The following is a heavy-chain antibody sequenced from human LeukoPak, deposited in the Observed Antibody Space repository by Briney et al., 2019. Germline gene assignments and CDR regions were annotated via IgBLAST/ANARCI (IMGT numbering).Heavy chain of an antibody. V-gene: IGHV3-33*01. CDR1: GFTFSSYG. J-gene: IGHJ4*02. D-gene: IGHD1-26*01. Sequence: GGSLRLSCAASGFTFSSYGMHWVRQAPGKGLEGVAVIWYDGSNKYYADSVKGRFTISRDNSKNTLHLQMNSLRAEDTAVYYCARDRWEGTFSDYWGQGTLVTVSS. CDR2: IWYDGSNK. CDR3: ARDRWEGTFSDY.